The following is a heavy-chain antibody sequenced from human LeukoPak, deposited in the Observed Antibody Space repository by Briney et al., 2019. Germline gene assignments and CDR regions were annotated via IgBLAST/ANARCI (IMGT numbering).Heavy chain of an antibody. Sequence: GGSLRLSCAASGFTFTTYWMNWVRQAPGKGLEWVSYIGSSGSTVYYADSVKGRFTISRDNAKNSLYLQMNSLRAEDTAVYYCARDGSGSSIWPYYYYYYMDVWGKGTTVTVSS. CDR2: IGSSGSTV. D-gene: IGHD3-10*01. CDR3: ARDGSGSSIWPYYYYYYMDV. CDR1: GFTFTTYW. J-gene: IGHJ6*03. V-gene: IGHV3-48*04.